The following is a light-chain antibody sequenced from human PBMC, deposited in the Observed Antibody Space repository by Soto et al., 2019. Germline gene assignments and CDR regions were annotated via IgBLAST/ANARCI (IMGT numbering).Light chain of an antibody. J-gene: IGKJ5*01. Sequence: EIMMTQSPSSLSMSPGEKATLSCRASQSVNSNLAWYQQKPGQAPRLLIYGTFIRATGIPARFSGSGSETAFTLTISSLQSEDFALYYCQQYNDWPLIPFAQGTRLEI. V-gene: IGKV3-15*01. CDR3: QQYNDWPLIP. CDR1: QSVNSN. CDR2: GTF.